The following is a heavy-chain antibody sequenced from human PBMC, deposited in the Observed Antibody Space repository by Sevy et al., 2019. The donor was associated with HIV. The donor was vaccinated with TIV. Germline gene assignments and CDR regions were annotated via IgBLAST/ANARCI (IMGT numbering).Heavy chain of an antibody. J-gene: IGHJ4*02. CDR3: ARVPTYHYGSATYFDY. Sequence: ASVKVSCKTSGYIFPNSGITWVRQAPGQGLEWMGWIGVYNGNLKYAQKFQGRVTMTTDTSTSTAYMELTSLRSDDTGVYYCARVPTYHYGSATYFDYWGQGTLVTVSS. CDR2: IGVYNGNL. D-gene: IGHD3-10*01. V-gene: IGHV1-18*01. CDR1: GYIFPNSG.